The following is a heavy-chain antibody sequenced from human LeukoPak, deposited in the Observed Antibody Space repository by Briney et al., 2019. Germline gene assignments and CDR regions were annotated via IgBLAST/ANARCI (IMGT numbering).Heavy chain of an antibody. V-gene: IGHV4-39*01. CDR1: GGSISSSSYY. CDR3: ASGGSGAFDI. CDR2: IYYSGST. Sequence: KPSETLSLTCTVSGGSISSSSYYWGWVRQPPGKGLEWIGSIYYSGSTYYNPSRKSRVTISVDTSKNQFSLKLSSVTAADTAVYYCASGGSGAFDIWGQGTMVTVSS. D-gene: IGHD3-10*01. J-gene: IGHJ3*02.